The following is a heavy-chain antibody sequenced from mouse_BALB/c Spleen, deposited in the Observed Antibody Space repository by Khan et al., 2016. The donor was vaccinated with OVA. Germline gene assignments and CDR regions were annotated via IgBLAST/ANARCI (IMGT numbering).Heavy chain of an antibody. CDR3: VKDGAYHRNDGWFAY. CDR1: GYTFTSYT. V-gene: IGHV1-4*01. J-gene: IGHJ3*01. CDR2: INPSNGYP. Sequence: VQLQQSGAELARPGASVKMSCKASGYTFTSYTIHWIKLRPGQGLEWIGYINPSNGYPNYNPKFRDKATLTADKSSTTAYMQLSSLTSDDSAVYNCVKDGAYHRNDGWFAYWGQGTLVTVSA. D-gene: IGHD2-14*01.